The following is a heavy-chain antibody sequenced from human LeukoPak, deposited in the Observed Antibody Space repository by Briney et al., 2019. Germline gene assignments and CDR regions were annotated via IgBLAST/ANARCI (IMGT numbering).Heavy chain of an antibody. Sequence: SETLSLTCTVSGGSISSGSYYWSWIRQSAGKGLEWIGRIYTSGSTNYNPSLKSRVTISVDTSKNQFSLKLSSVTAADTAVYYCARGAMGCSGGSCYFRDLDYWGQGTLVTVSS. D-gene: IGHD2-15*01. CDR3: ARGAMGCSGGSCYFRDLDY. J-gene: IGHJ4*02. V-gene: IGHV4-61*02. CDR2: IYTSGST. CDR1: GGSISSGSYY.